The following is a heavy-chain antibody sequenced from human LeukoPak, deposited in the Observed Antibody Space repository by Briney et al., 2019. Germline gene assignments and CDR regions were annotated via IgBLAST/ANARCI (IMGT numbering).Heavy chain of an antibody. CDR1: GGTFSGYA. V-gene: IGHV1-69*05. CDR2: IIPVFGTA. CDR3: ARGYMAAELDY. J-gene: IGHJ4*02. Sequence: ASVKVSCKASGGTFSGYAISWVRQAPGQGLEWMGRIIPVFGTANYAQKFQGRVTITTDESTSTAYTELSSLRSEDTAVYYCARGYMAAELDYWGQGTLVTVSS. D-gene: IGHD6-13*01.